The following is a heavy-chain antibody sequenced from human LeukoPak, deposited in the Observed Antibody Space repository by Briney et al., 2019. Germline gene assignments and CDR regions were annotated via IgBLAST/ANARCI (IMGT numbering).Heavy chain of an antibody. CDR2: IYYSGST. Sequence: SETLSLTCTVSGGSISSHYWSWIRQPPGKGLEWIGYIYYSGSTNYNPTLKSRVTISVDTSKNQFSLKLSSVTAADTAVYYCARSELGVYYYYYYYMDVWGKGTTVTVSS. D-gene: IGHD7-27*01. J-gene: IGHJ6*03. V-gene: IGHV4-59*11. CDR3: ARSELGVYYYYYYYMDV. CDR1: GGSISSHY.